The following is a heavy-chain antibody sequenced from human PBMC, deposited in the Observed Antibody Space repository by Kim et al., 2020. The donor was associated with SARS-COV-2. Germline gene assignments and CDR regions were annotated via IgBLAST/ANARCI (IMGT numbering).Heavy chain of an antibody. CDR1: GGSFSGYS. V-gene: IGHV1-69*13. Sequence: SVKVSCKASGGSFSGYSVSWVRQAPGQGLEWMGGIITVLGTTNYAQKFQGRVTITADESRSEAYMEVTGLRFDDTAVYYCARDADYYDSNEWGQGTLVIVSS. CDR2: IITVLGTT. J-gene: IGHJ4*02. D-gene: IGHD3-22*01. CDR3: ARDADYYDSNE.